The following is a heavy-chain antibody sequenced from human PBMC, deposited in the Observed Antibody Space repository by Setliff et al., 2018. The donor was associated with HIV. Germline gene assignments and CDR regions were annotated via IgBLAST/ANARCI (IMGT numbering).Heavy chain of an antibody. CDR3: ARGGPSPALTLKLTDAFDI. V-gene: IGHV1-69*05. CDR2: IIPIFGTA. CDR1: GGTFSSYA. D-gene: IGHD2-15*01. J-gene: IGHJ3*02. Sequence: SVKVSCKASGGTFSSYAISWVRQAPGQGPEWMGGIIPIFGTANYAQKFQGRVTITTDESTSTAYMELSSLRSEDTAVYYCARGGPSPALTLKLTDAFDIWGQGTMVTVSS.